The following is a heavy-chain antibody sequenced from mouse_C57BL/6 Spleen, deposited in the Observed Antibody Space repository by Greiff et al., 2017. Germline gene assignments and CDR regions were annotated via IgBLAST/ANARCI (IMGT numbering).Heavy chain of an antibody. D-gene: IGHD4-1*01. CDR2: IDPSDSET. CDR3: ARLGLGRSYAMDY. CDR1: GYTFTSYW. V-gene: IGHV1-52*01. Sequence: QVQLQQPGAELVRPGSSVKLSCKASGYTFTSYWMHWVKQRPIQGLEWIGNIDPSDSETHYNQKFKDKATLTVDKSSSTAYMQLSSLTSEDSAVYYGARLGLGRSYAMDYWGQGTSVTVSS. J-gene: IGHJ4*01.